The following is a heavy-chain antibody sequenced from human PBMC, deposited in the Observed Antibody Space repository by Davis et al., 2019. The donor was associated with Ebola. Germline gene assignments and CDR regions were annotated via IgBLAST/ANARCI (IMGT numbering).Heavy chain of an antibody. J-gene: IGHJ4*02. CDR3: ARGRGYCSGGRCYGTPRFDY. D-gene: IGHD2-15*01. CDR2: INHSGTT. Sequence: SQTLSPTCAVDGGSFSGYYWSCIRQLPGKGLEWNGEINHSGTTNYNLSLKSRVTISVDTSKNHFSLKLSSVTAADTAVYYCARGRGYCSGGRCYGTPRFDYWGQGTLVTVSS. V-gene: IGHV4-34*01. CDR1: GGSFSGYY.